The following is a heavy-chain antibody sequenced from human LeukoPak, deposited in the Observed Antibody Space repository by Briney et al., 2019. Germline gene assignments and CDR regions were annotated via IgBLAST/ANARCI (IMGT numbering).Heavy chain of an antibody. CDR3: ARILRAARHAFDI. Sequence: SVKVSCKASGGTFSSYAISWVRQAPGQGLEWMGGIIPIFGTANYAQKFQGRVTITADESTSTAYMELSSLRSEDTAVYYCARILRAARHAFDIWGQGTMVTVSS. V-gene: IGHV1-69*13. J-gene: IGHJ3*02. D-gene: IGHD6-6*01. CDR2: IIPIFGTA. CDR1: GGTFSSYA.